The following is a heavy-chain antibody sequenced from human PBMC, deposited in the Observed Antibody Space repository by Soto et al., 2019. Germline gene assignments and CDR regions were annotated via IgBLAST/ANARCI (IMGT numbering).Heavy chain of an antibody. CDR2: ISDDGGAT. V-gene: IGHV3-23*01. Sequence: PGGSLRLSCAASGFAFSSYAMSWVRQAPGKGLEWVSIISDDGGATYYADSVKGRFTIPRDNSRSTLFLQMNSLGAEDTAVYYCARALGVVVPAASRFFGCWGQGTLVTVSS. J-gene: IGHJ4*02. D-gene: IGHD2-2*01. CDR3: ARALGVVVPAASRFFGC. CDR1: GFAFSSYA.